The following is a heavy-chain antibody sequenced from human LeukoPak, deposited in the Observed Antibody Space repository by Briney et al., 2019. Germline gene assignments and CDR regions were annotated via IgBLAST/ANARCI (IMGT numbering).Heavy chain of an antibody. V-gene: IGHV3-33*01. CDR1: GFTFSSYG. CDR2: IWYDGSNK. Sequence: GRSLRLSCAASGFTFSSYGMHWVRQAPGKGLEWVAVIWYDGSNKYYADSVKGRFTISRDNSKNTLYLQMNSLRAEDTAVYYCAGTPSGWSGKFDYWGQGTLVTVSS. CDR3: AGTPSGWSGKFDY. J-gene: IGHJ4*02. D-gene: IGHD6-19*01.